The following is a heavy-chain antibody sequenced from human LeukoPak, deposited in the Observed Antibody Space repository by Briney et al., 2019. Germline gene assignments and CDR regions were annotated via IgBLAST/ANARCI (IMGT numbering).Heavy chain of an antibody. J-gene: IGHJ4*02. CDR3: ARDPFPPKCGGDCFDY. D-gene: IGHD2-21*01. Sequence: SSETLSLTCAVYGGSFSGYYWSWIRQPPGKGLEWIGYIYYSGSTYYNPSLKSRVTISVDTSKNQVSLKLSSVTAADTAVYYCARDPFPPKCGGDCFDYWGQGTLVTVSS. CDR2: IYYSGST. V-gene: IGHV4-30-4*01. CDR1: GGSFSGYY.